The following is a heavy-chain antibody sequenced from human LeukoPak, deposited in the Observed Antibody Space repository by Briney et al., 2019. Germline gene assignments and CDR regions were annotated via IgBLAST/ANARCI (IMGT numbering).Heavy chain of an antibody. V-gene: IGHV3-64*01. CDR1: GFTLSSYA. D-gene: IGHD5-24*01. CDR3: ARGRMATIRFYFDY. CDR2: ISSNGRIT. J-gene: IGHJ4*02. Sequence: GGSLRLSCAASGFTLSSYALHWVRQGPGKGLEYVSAISSNGRITDYATSVKGRFTISRDDSKSTLYLQMGSLRAEDMAVYYCARGRMATIRFYFDYWGQGTLVTVSS.